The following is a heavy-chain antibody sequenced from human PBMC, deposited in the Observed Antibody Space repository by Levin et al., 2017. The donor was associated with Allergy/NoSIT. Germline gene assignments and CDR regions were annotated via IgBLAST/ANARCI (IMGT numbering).Heavy chain of an antibody. CDR1: GGSISSYY. J-gene: IGHJ4*02. CDR3: ARAGYSSGWYYFDY. CDR2: IYYSGST. V-gene: IGHV4-59*01. Sequence: SETLSLTCTVSGGSISSYYWSWIRQPPGKGLEWIGYIYYSGSTNYNPSLKSRVTISVDTSKNQFSLKLSSVTAADTAVYYCARAGYSSGWYYFDYWGQGTLVTVSS. D-gene: IGHD6-19*01.